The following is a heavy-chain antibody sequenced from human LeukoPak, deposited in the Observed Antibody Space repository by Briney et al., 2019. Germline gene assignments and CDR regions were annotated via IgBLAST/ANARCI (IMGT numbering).Heavy chain of an antibody. Sequence: PGGSLRLSCVASGFSFGDYTMHWVRQAPGKGLEWVSGITWNSDSIDYADSVQGRFTISRDNAMNSLYLQMNSLKTEDMALYYCTKGTWGYAFDIWGQGTMVTVSS. J-gene: IGHJ3*02. V-gene: IGHV3-9*03. D-gene: IGHD7-27*01. CDR1: GFSFGDYT. CDR2: ITWNSDSI. CDR3: TKGTWGYAFDI.